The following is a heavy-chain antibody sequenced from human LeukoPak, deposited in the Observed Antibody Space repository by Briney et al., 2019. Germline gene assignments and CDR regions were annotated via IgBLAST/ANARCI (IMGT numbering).Heavy chain of an antibody. CDR1: GGSISSSSYY. CDR3: AGSKSSGWYGGIDY. V-gene: IGHV4-39*07. CDR2: IYYSGST. D-gene: IGHD6-19*01. Sequence: SETLSLTCTVSGGSISSSSYYWGWIRQPPGKGLEWIGSIYYSGSTYYNPSLKSRVTISVDTSKNQFSLKLSSVTAADTAVYYCAGSKSSGWYGGIDYWGQGTLVTVSS. J-gene: IGHJ4*02.